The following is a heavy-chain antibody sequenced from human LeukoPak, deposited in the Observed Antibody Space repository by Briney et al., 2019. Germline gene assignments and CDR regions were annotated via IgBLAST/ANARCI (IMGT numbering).Heavy chain of an antibody. CDR1: GYTFTGCY. D-gene: IGHD3-22*01. CDR3: ARDLDSSGYFKPLDY. V-gene: IGHV1-2*02. Sequence: ASVEVSCKASGYTFTGCYMHWVRQAPGQGLEWMGWINPNSGGTNYAQKFQGRVTMTRDTSISTAYMELSRLRSDDTAVYYCARDLDSSGYFKPLDYWGQGTLVTVSS. J-gene: IGHJ4*02. CDR2: INPNSGGT.